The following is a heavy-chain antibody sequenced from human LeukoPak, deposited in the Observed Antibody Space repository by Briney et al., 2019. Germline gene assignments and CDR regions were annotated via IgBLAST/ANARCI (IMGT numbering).Heavy chain of an antibody. Sequence: PSETLSLTCTVSGGSISSYYWSWIRQPPGKGLEWIGYIYYSGSTNYNPSLKSRVTISVDTSKNQFSLKLSSVTAADTAVYYCARDRRTGTTAYFDYWGQGTLVTVSS. V-gene: IGHV4-59*01. CDR1: GGSISSYY. CDR2: IYYSGST. D-gene: IGHD1-1*01. J-gene: IGHJ4*02. CDR3: ARDRRTGTTAYFDY.